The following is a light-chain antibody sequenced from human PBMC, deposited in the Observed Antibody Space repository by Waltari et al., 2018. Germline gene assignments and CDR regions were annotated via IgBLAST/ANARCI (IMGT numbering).Light chain of an antibody. Sequence: EIVLTQSTVTLSLSPGERATLSCRASQSVGRYLAWYQQKPGRAPRLLIYDASTRATGIPDRFSGSGSGTDFSLTISRLEPEDFAVYYCQKYVNLPATFGQGTKVEIK. V-gene: IGKV3-20*01. CDR2: DAS. J-gene: IGKJ1*01. CDR1: QSVGRY. CDR3: QKYVNLPAT.